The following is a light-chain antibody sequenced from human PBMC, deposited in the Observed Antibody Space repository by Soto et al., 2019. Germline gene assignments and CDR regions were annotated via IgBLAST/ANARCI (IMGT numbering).Light chain of an antibody. V-gene: IGKV1-17*01. Sequence: DIQMTQSPSSLSASVGDRVIITCRSSQGIRDALGWYQQKPDKVPKRLIYSASSLQNGVTSRFIGSGSGPVFPLTIRRLQPEDCATYFCLKQSDYPFTFGQGTRLQF. CDR3: LKQSDYPFT. CDR1: QGIRDA. J-gene: IGKJ2*01. CDR2: SAS.